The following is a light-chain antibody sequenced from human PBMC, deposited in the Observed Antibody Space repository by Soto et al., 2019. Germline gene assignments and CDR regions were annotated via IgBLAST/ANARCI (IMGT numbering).Light chain of an antibody. Sequence: QSALTQPASVSGSPRQSITISCTGTSSDVGGSNYVSWYQQHPGKAPKLMIYDVSNRPSGVSNRFSGSKSGNTASLTISGLQAEDEADYYCCSYTSFSTLLFGGGTKLTVL. CDR2: DVS. CDR1: SSDVGGSNY. CDR3: CSYTSFSTLL. J-gene: IGLJ3*02. V-gene: IGLV2-14*01.